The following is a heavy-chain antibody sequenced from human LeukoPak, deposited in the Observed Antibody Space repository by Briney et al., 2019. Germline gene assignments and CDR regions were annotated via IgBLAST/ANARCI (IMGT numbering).Heavy chain of an antibody. J-gene: IGHJ6*03. Sequence: SETLSLTCVVYGGSFSGYYWNWIRQPPGKGLEWIGEINHSGSTNYNPSLKSRVTISVDTSKNQFSLKLSSVTAADTAVYYCAKSKGRSVYYYSYMDVWGKGTTVTVSS. CDR3: AKSKGRSVYYYSYMDV. CDR2: INHSGST. CDR1: GGSFSGYY. V-gene: IGHV4-34*01.